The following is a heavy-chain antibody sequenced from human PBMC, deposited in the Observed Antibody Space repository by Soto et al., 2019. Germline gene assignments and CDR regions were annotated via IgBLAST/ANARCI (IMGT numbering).Heavy chain of an antibody. CDR1: GGSISSYY. CDR3: ARSPLRWGSFDP. D-gene: IGHD1-26*01. J-gene: IGHJ5*02. CDR2: IYYSGST. V-gene: IGHV4-59*08. Sequence: SETLSLTCTVSGGSISSYYWSWIRQPPGKGLEWIGYIYYSGSTNYNPSLKSRVTISVDTSKNQFSLKLSSVTAADTAVYYCARSPLRWGSFDPWGQGTLVTVSS.